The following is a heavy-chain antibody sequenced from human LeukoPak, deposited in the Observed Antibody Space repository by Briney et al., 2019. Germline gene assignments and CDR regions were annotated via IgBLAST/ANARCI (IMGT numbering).Heavy chain of an antibody. V-gene: IGHV4-59*01. CDR1: GGSISSYY. J-gene: IGHJ3*02. D-gene: IGHD3-10*01. CDR2: ICYSGST. CDR3: ARNTYYYGSGSYFPDAFDI. Sequence: SETLSLTCTVSGGSISSYYWSWIRQPPGKGLEWIGYICYSGSTNYNPSLKSRVTISVDTSKNQFSLKLSSVTAADTAVYYCARNTYYYGSGSYFPDAFDIWGQGTMVTVSS.